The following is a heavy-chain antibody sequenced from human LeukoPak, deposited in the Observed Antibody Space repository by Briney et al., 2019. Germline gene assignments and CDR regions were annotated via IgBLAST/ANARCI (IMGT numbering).Heavy chain of an antibody. CDR2: INPNSGGT. D-gene: IGHD3-22*01. CDR3: ARDERYDSSGYSFDY. J-gene: IGHJ4*02. Sequence: ASVKVSCKASGYTFTGYFIHWVRQAPGQGLEWMGWINPNSGGTNYAQKFQGRVTMTRDTSIITAYMELSRLSSDDTAVYYCARDERYDSSGYSFDYWGQGTLVTVSS. V-gene: IGHV1-2*02. CDR1: GYTFTGYF.